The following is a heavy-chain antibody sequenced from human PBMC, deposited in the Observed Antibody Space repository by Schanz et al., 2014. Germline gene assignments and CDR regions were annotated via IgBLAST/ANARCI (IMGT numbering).Heavy chain of an antibody. J-gene: IGHJ4*02. CDR2: ISGSGGST. D-gene: IGHD6-13*01. V-gene: IGHV3-23*04. CDR3: AKRRGSWRYFFDY. CDR1: GFTFSSYA. Sequence: EVQLVESGGGLVQPGGSLRLSCAASGFTFSSYAMSWVRQAPGKGLEWVSAISGSGGSTYYAHSVKGRFTISRDNSKNPLYLQMNSVRAEDTAVYYCAKRRGSWRYFFDYWGQGTLVTVSS.